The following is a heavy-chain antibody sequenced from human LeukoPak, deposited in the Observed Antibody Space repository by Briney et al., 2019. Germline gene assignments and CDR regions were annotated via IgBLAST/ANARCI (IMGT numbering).Heavy chain of an antibody. CDR1: GYTFTSYA. J-gene: IGHJ4*02. CDR3: ARDIPQGYSSSWIFDY. D-gene: IGHD6-13*01. Sequence: ASVKVSCKASGYTFTSYAMHWVRQAPGQRLEWMGWINAGNGNTKYSQKFQGRVTITRDTSASTAYMELRSLRSDDTAVYYCARDIPQGYSSSWIFDYWGQGTLVTVSS. CDR2: INAGNGNT. V-gene: IGHV1-3*01.